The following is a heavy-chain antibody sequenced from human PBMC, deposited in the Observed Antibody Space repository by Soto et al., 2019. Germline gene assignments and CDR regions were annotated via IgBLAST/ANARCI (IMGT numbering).Heavy chain of an antibody. J-gene: IGHJ4*02. V-gene: IGHV6-1*01. CDR2: TYYGSKWSS. D-gene: IGHD2-15*01. CDR3: ARGQFSAFDH. Sequence: SQTLSLTCAICGANVTGYRPYSVAWNWIRQSPSRGLEWLGRTYYGSKWSSDYAVSVKSRINVILDTSKNQLSLQLSSVTPEDTAVYYCARGQFSAFDHWGQGTPVTVSS. CDR1: GANVTGYRPYSVA.